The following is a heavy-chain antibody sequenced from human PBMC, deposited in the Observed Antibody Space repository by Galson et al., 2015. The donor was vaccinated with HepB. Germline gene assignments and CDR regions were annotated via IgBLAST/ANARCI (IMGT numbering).Heavy chain of an antibody. D-gene: IGHD3-10*01. V-gene: IGHV1-69*13. J-gene: IGHJ3*02. Sequence: SVKVSCKASGGTFSSYAISWVRQAPGQGLERMGGIIPNLDTTNYAQKFQGRVTITADESTSTAYMELSSLRSEDTAVYYCAFYYGSGSYYQAAFDIWGQGTMVTVSS. CDR3: AFYYGSGSYYQAAFDI. CDR1: GGTFSSYA. CDR2: IIPNLDTT.